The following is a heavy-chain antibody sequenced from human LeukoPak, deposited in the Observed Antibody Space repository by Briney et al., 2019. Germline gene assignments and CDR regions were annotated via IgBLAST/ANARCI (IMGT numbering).Heavy chain of an antibody. CDR2: IKEDGSEK. V-gene: IGHV3-7*03. D-gene: IGHD1-26*01. J-gene: IGHJ4*02. Sequence: GGSLGLSCAGSGFTFSNYAMTWVRQTPGKGLEILANIKEDGSEKNYVESVKGRFTISRDNAKNSVYLQMNSLRVEDTAVYYCATEARGAGYWGQGTLVTVSS. CDR1: GFTFSNYA. CDR3: ATEARGAGY.